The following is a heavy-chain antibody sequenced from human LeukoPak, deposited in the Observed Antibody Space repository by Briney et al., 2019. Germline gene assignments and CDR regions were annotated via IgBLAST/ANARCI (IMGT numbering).Heavy chain of an antibody. D-gene: IGHD4-17*01. CDR1: GYTFTGYY. V-gene: IGHV1-2*04. Sequence: ASVKVSCKASGYTFTGYYMHWVRQAPGQGLEWRGWINPNSGGTNYAQKFQGWVTMTRDTSISTAYMELSRLRSDDTAVYYCARERVPTVTTLYYYYGMDVWGQGTTVTVSS. CDR3: ARERVPTVTTLYYYYGMDV. J-gene: IGHJ6*02. CDR2: INPNSGGT.